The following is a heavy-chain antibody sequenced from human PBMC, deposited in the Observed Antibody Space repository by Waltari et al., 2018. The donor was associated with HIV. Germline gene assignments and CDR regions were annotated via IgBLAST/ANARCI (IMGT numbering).Heavy chain of an antibody. Sequence: QLQLQEWGPGLVRPSEPLSPTCPVSGGSVSSRSFYWGWIRQPPGKGLEWIGSFYYSGSTHYNPSLKSRVTIFVDTSKNQFLLQLISVTAADTAVYYCARREYNSGSIDSWGQGTLVTVSS. CDR3: ARREYNSGSIDS. J-gene: IGHJ4*02. D-gene: IGHD6-19*01. CDR1: GGSVSSRSFY. CDR2: FYYSGST. V-gene: IGHV4-39*01.